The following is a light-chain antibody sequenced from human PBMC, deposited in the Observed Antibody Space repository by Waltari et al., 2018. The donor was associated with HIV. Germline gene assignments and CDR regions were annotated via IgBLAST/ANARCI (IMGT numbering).Light chain of an antibody. J-gene: IGKJ4*01. Sequence: EIVLTQSPATLSLSPGERATLSCRASQTLTSLSLAWYQQKPGQAPRLLIYGASSRATGIPDRFSGSGSGTDFSLNITRLQPEDFAMYFCQQYGRSPTAFGGGTKVEIK. V-gene: IGKV3-20*01. CDR1: QTLTSLS. CDR3: QQYGRSPTA. CDR2: GAS.